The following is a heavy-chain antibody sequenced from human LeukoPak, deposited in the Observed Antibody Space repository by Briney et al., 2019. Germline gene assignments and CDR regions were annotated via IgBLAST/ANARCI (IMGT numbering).Heavy chain of an antibody. J-gene: IGHJ4*02. CDR3: ARFGYSYGADY. CDR2: INPSGVDT. V-gene: IGHV1-46*01. CDR1: GYTFTSYG. Sequence: ASVKVSCKASGYTFTSYGISWVRQAPGQGLEWMGIINPSGVDTTYAQKFQDRVTVTRDTSTTTVYLELSSLRSEDTAVYYCARFGYSYGADYWGQGTLVTVSS. D-gene: IGHD5-18*01.